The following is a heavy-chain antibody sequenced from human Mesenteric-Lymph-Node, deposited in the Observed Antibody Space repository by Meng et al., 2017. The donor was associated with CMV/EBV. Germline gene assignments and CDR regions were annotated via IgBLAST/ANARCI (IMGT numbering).Heavy chain of an antibody. D-gene: IGHD1-7*01. J-gene: IGHJ3*02. CDR1: GYSFPAYW. Sequence: GESPMTSRQGSGYSFPAYWIAWVRQMPGKGLEWVGSIYPGDDDTRYSPSLQGQVTISADASITTAYLQWNSLKASDTAMYYCARLWGVFDWNFDGFDIWGQGTMVT. CDR2: IYPGDDDT. V-gene: IGHV5-51*01. CDR3: ARLWGVFDWNFDGFDI.